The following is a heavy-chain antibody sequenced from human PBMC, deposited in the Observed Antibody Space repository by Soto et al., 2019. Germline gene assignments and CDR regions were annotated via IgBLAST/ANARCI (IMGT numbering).Heavy chain of an antibody. CDR2: INPNSGGT. V-gene: IGHV1-2*04. D-gene: IGHD2-2*01. Sequence: ASVKVSCKASGYTFTGYYMHWVRQAPGQGLEWMGWINPNSGGTNYAQKIQGWVTMTRDTSISTAYMELSRLRSDDTAVYFCSKSDVPWVAMENSYYYFMDVWGKGTTVTVSS. CDR3: SKSDVPWVAMENSYYYFMDV. CDR1: GYTFTGYY. J-gene: IGHJ6*03.